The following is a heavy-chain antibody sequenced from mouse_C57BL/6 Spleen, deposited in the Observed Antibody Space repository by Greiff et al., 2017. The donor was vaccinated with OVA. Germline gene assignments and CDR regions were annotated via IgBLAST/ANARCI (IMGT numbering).Heavy chain of an antibody. V-gene: IGHV1-54*01. CDR3: ARCPIYYDSFDY. CDR2: INPGSGGT. Sequence: QVQLKQSGAELVRPGTSVKVSCKASGYAFTNYLIKWVKQRPGQGLEWIGVINPGSGGTNYNEKFKGKATLTADKSSSTAYMQLSSLTSEDSAVYFCARCPIYYDSFDYWGQGTTLTVSS. J-gene: IGHJ2*01. D-gene: IGHD2-4*01. CDR1: GYAFTNYL.